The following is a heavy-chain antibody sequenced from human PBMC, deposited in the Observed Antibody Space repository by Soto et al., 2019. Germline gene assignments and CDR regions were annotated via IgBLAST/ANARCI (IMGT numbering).Heavy chain of an antibody. V-gene: IGHV3-48*01. CDR2: ISSSGTTI. CDR1: GFAFSSYS. CDR3: ARDHDIVVVPAPDAFDI. D-gene: IGHD2-2*01. J-gene: IGHJ3*02. Sequence: EVQLVESGGALVQPGGSLRLSCAASGFAFSSYSMNWVRQAPGKGLEWVSYISSSGTTIYYSDSVKGRFTISRDNAKDSLYLQMSSLSAEDTAVYYCARDHDIVVVPAPDAFDIWGQGTMVTVSS.